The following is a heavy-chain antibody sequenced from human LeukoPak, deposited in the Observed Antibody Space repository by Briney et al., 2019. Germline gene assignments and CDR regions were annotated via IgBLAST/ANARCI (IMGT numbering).Heavy chain of an antibody. Sequence: PSETLSLTCTVSGGSISSYYWSWIRQPPGKGLEWIGYIYYSGSTNYNPSLKSRVTISVDTSKNQFSLKLSSVTAADTAVYYCAREQYSYGYYYGMDVWGQGTTVTVSS. CDR1: GGSISSYY. V-gene: IGHV4-59*01. CDR3: AREQYSYGYYYGMDV. D-gene: IGHD5-18*01. J-gene: IGHJ6*02. CDR2: IYYSGST.